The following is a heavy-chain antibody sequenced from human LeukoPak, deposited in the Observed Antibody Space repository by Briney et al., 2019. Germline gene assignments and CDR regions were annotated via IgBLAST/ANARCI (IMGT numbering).Heavy chain of an antibody. CDR1: GFTFSSYW. D-gene: IGHD6-13*01. CDR2: IKQDGSEK. J-gene: IGHJ4*02. CDR3: ARGASWTFDN. Sequence: PGGSLRLSCAASGFTFSSYWMSWVRQAPGKGLERVANIKQDGSEKYYVDSVKGRFAVSRDNAKNSLSLQMNILRLEDTAVYYCARGASWTFDNWGRGALVIVSS. V-gene: IGHV3-7*04.